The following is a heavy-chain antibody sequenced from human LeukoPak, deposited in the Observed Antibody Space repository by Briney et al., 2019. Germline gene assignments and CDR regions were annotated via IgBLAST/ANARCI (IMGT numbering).Heavy chain of an antibody. Sequence: PSEPLSLTCTVSGGSISSSSYYWGWIRQPPGKGLEWIGNIYYSGSTYCNPSLKSRVTISVDTSKNQFSLKLSAVTAADTAVYYCARDEYYDNSGGVNWFDPWGQGTLVTVSS. CDR3: ARDEYYDNSGGVNWFDP. J-gene: IGHJ5*02. D-gene: IGHD3-22*01. CDR1: GGSISSSSYY. V-gene: IGHV4-39*02. CDR2: IYYSGST.